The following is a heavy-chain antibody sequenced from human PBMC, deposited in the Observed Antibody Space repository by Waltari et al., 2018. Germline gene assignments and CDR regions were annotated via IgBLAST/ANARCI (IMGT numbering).Heavy chain of an antibody. J-gene: IGHJ5*02. Sequence: QVQLVQSGAEVLRPGASVKVSCQPSGYSFINYEINWVRQAAGHGLDWLGWVNPTSGATAYAPIFQRIITMTWDTSISTPYMELIYLRSDDTAVLYCARGRDVFANFDYNWFHPWGQGTLVTVSS. CDR1: GYSFINYE. CDR3: ARGRDVFANFDYNWFHP. CDR2: VNPTSGAT. D-gene: IGHD3-3*01. V-gene: IGHV1-8*02.